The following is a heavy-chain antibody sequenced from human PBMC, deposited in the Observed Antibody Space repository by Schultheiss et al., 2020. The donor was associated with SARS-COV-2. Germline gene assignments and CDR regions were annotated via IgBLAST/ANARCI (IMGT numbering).Heavy chain of an antibody. D-gene: IGHD3-3*01. CDR2: ISYDGSNK. CDR1: GFTFSSYA. Sequence: GESLKISCAASGFTFSSYAMHWVRQAPGKGLEWVAVISYDGSNKYYADSVKDRFTISRDNSKNTLYLQMNSLRAEDTAVYYCARVGTDFRSGYSYGMDVWGQGTTVTVSS. CDR3: ARVGTDFRSGYSYGMDV. V-gene: IGHV3-30*04. J-gene: IGHJ6*02.